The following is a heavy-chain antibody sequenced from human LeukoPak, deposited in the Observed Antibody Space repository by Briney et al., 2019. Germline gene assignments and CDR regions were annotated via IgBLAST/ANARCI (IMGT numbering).Heavy chain of an antibody. D-gene: IGHD2/OR15-2a*01. V-gene: IGHV4-34*01. CDR2: IYYSGST. Sequence: PLETLSLTSGVYGGSFSGYYWSWIRQPPGKGPEWIGSIYYSGSTYYNPSLKSRVTISVDTSKNQFSLKLSSVTAADTAVYYCARSRLNSDAFDIWGQGTMVTVSS. CDR1: GGSFSGYY. CDR3: ARSRLNSDAFDI. J-gene: IGHJ3*02.